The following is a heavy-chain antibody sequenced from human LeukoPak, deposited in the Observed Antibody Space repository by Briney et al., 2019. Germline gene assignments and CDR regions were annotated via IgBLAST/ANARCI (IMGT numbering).Heavy chain of an antibody. V-gene: IGHV4-59*08. CDR1: GGSMTDYY. D-gene: IGHD1-1*01. J-gene: IGHJ4*02. CDR2: IFYSGRT. Sequence: NPWETLSLTCNVSGGSMTDYYWIWIRQPPGKGLEWIGYIFYSGRTNYDPSLKSRVTMSVDTSRNQFSLKLSSVTPADMTMYYCARQDLSVETNIYYFDYWGQGILVTVSS. CDR3: ARQDLSVETNIYYFDY.